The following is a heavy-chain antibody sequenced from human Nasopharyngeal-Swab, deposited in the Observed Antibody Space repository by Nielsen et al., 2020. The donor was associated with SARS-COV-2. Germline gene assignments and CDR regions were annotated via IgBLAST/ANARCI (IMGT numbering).Heavy chain of an antibody. J-gene: IGHJ4*02. CDR3: ARAYTDFWSGFYSY. CDR1: GFTVSSNY. D-gene: IGHD3-3*01. CDR2: ITGAGSTT. Sequence: GESLKISCAASGFTVSSNYMSWVRQAPGKGLEWVSRITGAGSTTTYADSVRGRFTISRDNAENTLYLQMSSLRAEDTAVYYCARAYTDFWSGFYSYWGQGTLVTVSS. V-gene: IGHV3-74*01.